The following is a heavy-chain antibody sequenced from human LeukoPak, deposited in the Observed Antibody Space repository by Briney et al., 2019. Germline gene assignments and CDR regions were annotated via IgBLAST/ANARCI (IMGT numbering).Heavy chain of an antibody. V-gene: IGHV4-39*07. J-gene: IGHJ4*02. CDR2: IYYSGST. CDR1: GGSISSSSYY. D-gene: IGHD2-2*01. Sequence: SETLSLTCTVSGGSISSSSYYWGWIRQPPGKGLEWIGSIYYSGSTYYNPSLKSRVTKSVDTSKNQFSLKLSSVTAADTAVYYCARDIVVVPAAMNYFDYWGQGTLVTVSS. CDR3: ARDIVVVPAAMNYFDY.